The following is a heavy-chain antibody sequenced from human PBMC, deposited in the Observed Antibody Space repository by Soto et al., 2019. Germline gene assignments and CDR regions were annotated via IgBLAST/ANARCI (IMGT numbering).Heavy chain of an antibody. CDR3: ARDLVPGYTGFSDY. J-gene: IGHJ4*02. V-gene: IGHV1-18*01. CDR1: GYTFSNYG. D-gene: IGHD5-12*01. CDR2: ISAYNGNT. Sequence: GASVKVSCKTSGYTFSNYGINWVRQAPGQGLEWMGWISAYNGNTNFAQKLQGRVSLTTDTSSTTAYTELRSLTSDDTAVYYCARDLVPGYTGFSDYWGQGTLVTVSS.